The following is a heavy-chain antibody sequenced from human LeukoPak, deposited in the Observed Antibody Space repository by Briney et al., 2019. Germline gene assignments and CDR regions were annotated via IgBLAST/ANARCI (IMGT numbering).Heavy chain of an antibody. V-gene: IGHV3-74*01. J-gene: IGHJ4*02. D-gene: IGHD1-7*01. CDR3: ARDRFLRRPELADY. Sequence: GGSLRLSCAASGFTFSSYWMHWVRQAPGKGLVWVSRISPDGSSTTYADSAKGRFTISRDNAKDTLYLQMNSLRAEDTGVYYCARDRFLRRPELADYWGQGTLVTVSS. CDR1: GFTFSSYW. CDR2: ISPDGSST.